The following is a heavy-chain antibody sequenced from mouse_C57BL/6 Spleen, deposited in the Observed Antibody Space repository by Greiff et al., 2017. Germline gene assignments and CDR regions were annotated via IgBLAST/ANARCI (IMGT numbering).Heavy chain of an antibody. J-gene: IGHJ4*01. D-gene: IGHD2-1*01. V-gene: IGHV1-52*01. CDR2: IDPSDSET. CDR3: ARGYGNYEGVDY. Sequence: VKLMESGAELVRPGSSVKLSCKASGYTFTSYWMHWVKQRPIQGLEWIGNIDPSDSETHYNQKFKDKATLTVDKSSSTAYMQLSSLTSEDSAVYYCARGYGNYEGVDYWGQGTSVTVSS. CDR1: GYTFTSYW.